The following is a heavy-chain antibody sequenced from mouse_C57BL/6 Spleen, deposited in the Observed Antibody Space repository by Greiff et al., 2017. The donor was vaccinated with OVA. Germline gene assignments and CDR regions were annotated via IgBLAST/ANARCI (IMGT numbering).Heavy chain of an antibody. Sequence: VQLQQPGAELVKPGASVKLSCKASGYTFTSYWMHWVKQRPGQGLEWIGMIHPNSGSTNYNEKFKSKATLTVDKSSSTAYMQLSSLTSEDSAVYYCARRGGGSSGYFDYWGQGTTLTVSS. CDR1: GYTFTSYW. V-gene: IGHV1-64*01. CDR2: IHPNSGST. CDR3: ARRGGGSSGYFDY. J-gene: IGHJ2*01. D-gene: IGHD1-1*01.